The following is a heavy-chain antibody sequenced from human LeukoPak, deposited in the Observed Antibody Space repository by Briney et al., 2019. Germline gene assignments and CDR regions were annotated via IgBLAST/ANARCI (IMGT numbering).Heavy chain of an antibody. Sequence: PSETLSLTCTVSGVSISRYYWSWIRQSPGKGLEWIGYMYYSGSASYNPSLESRVTISVDTSKNHLSLRLTSGIAADTAVYYCARGGAFRDVVDDDFDFWGQGTLVTVSS. CDR1: GVSISRYY. V-gene: IGHV4-59*08. J-gene: IGHJ4*02. D-gene: IGHD3-3*02. CDR3: ARGGAFRDVVDDDFDF. CDR2: MYYSGSA.